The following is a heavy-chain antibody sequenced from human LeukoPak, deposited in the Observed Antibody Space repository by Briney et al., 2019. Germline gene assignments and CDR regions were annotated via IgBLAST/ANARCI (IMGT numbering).Heavy chain of an antibody. CDR3: AKSGPSRDGYNSFLNAFDI. CDR1: GFTFSIYG. Sequence: GGSLRLSCAASGFTFSIYGMHWVRQAPGKGLEWVAVISYDGSNKYYADSVKGRFTISRDNSKNTLYLQMNSLRAEDTAVYYCAKSGPSRDGYNSFLNAFDIWGQGTMVTVSS. V-gene: IGHV3-30*18. J-gene: IGHJ3*02. CDR2: ISYDGSNK. D-gene: IGHD1-1*01.